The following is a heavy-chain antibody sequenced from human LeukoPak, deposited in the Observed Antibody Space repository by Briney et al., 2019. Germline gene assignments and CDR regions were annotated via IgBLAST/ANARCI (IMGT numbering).Heavy chain of an antibody. Sequence: SETLSLTCSVSGHSISSGSYYWSWIRQSAGKGLEFIGRIYISGSTNYNPSLESRVTISVDTSKNQFSLRLTSVTAADTAVYYRTRDRGLHWFDPWGQGTLVTVSS. D-gene: IGHD2-15*01. CDR3: TRDRGLHWFDP. CDR1: GHSISSGSYY. CDR2: IYISGST. J-gene: IGHJ5*02. V-gene: IGHV4-61*02.